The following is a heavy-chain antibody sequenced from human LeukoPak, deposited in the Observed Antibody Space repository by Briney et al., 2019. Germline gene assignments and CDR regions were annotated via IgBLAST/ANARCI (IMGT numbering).Heavy chain of an antibody. J-gene: IGHJ4*02. CDR1: GFTFSSYD. D-gene: IGHD2-15*01. Sequence: GGSLRLSCAASGFTFSSYDMNWVRQAPGKGLEWVSYISSGGSTIYYADSVKGRFTISRDNAKNSLYLQMNSLRAEDTAVYYCAREIRYCSGSKCYLFDYWGQGTLVTVSS. CDR3: AREIRYCSGSKCYLFDY. V-gene: IGHV3-48*03. CDR2: ISSGGSTI.